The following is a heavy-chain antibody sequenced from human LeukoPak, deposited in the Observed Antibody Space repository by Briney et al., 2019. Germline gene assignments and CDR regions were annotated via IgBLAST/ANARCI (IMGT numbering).Heavy chain of an antibody. J-gene: IGHJ5*02. D-gene: IGHD2-2*01. V-gene: IGHV6-1*01. Sequence: SQTLSLTCAISGDIVSSNSVTGNWIRQSPSRGLEWLGRTYYRSTWYNDYAVSVRGRITVNPDTSKNQFSLHLNSVTPEDTAVYYCARRLTQYDCFDPWGQGILVTVSS. CDR2: TYYRSTWYN. CDR3: ARRLTQYDCFDP. CDR1: GDIVSSNSVT.